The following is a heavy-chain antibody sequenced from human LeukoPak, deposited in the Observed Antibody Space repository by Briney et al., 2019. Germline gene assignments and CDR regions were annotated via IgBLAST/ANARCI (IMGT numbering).Heavy chain of an antibody. CDR2: INHSGST. D-gene: IGHD2-2*01. J-gene: IGHJ4*02. V-gene: IGHV4-34*01. Sequence: SETLSLTCAVYGGSFSGYYWSWIRQPPGKGLEWIGEINHSGSTNYNPSLKSRVTISVDTSKNQFPLKLSSVTAEDTAVYYCAKGGCSSTSCFVDYWGQGTLVTVSS. CDR1: GGSFSGYY. CDR3: AKGGCSSTSCFVDY.